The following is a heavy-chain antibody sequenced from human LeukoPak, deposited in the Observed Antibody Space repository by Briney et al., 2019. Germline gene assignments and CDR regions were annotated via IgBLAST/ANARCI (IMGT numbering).Heavy chain of an antibody. CDR1: GFTFSSYG. CDR3: ARGLDAFDI. Sequence: GGSLRLSCAASGFTFSSYGMHWVRQAPGKGLEWVAIIRYDGSDKYYADSVKGRFTISRDNAKNSLYLQMNSLRAEDTALYHCARGLDAFDIWGQGTMVTVSS. CDR2: IRYDGSDK. J-gene: IGHJ3*02. V-gene: IGHV3-30*02.